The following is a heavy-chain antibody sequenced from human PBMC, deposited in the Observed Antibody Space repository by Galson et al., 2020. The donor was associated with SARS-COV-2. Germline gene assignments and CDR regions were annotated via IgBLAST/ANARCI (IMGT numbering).Heavy chain of an antibody. CDR1: GGSFSGYY. CDR2: INHSGST. V-gene: IGHV4-34*01. J-gene: IGHJ2*01. D-gene: IGHD5-18*01. Sequence: SETLSLTCAVYGGSFSGYYWSWIRQPPGKGLEWIGEINHSGSTNYNPSLKSRVTISVDTSKNQFSLKLSSVTAADTAVYYCARGRGYSYGTLLGYFDLWGRGTLVTVSS. CDR3: ARGRGYSYGTLLGYFDL.